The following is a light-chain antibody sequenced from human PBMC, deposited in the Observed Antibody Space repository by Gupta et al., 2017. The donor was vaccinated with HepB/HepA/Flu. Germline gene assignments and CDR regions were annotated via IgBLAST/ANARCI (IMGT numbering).Light chain of an antibody. CDR3: HQYDGFSMWA. CDR1: QNINAW. J-gene: IGKJ1*01. V-gene: IGKV1-5*03. Sequence: DTQMTQSPSTLSASVGDRVTITCRASQNINAWLAWYQQKPGEAPNLLIYQASVLENGVPSRFSGSGFGTEFTLTISSLQPDDFATYYCHQYDGFSMWAFGQGTKVEMK. CDR2: QAS.